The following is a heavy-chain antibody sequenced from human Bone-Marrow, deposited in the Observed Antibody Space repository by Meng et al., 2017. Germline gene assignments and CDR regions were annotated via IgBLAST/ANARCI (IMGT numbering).Heavy chain of an antibody. Sequence: GESLKISCAASGFTFSGYAMHWVRQAPGKGLEWVAVISYDGSNKYYADSVKGRFTISRDNSKNTLYLQMNSLRAEDTAVYYCARDRYSSSLDYWGQGTLVTVSS. D-gene: IGHD6-13*01. J-gene: IGHJ4*02. V-gene: IGHV3-30*01. CDR3: ARDRYSSSLDY. CDR1: GFTFSGYA. CDR2: ISYDGSNK.